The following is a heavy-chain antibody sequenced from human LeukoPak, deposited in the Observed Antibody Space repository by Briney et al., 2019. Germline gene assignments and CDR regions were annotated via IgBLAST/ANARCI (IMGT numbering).Heavy chain of an antibody. CDR2: IIPIFGTA. CDR3: ARGRRRFDGSGSYDGWFDP. J-gene: IGHJ5*02. V-gene: IGHV1-69*05. D-gene: IGHD3-10*01. CDR1: GGTFISYA. Sequence: SVKVSCKASGGTFISYAISWVRQAPGQGLEWMGRIIPIFGTANYAQKFQGRVTITTDESTSTAYMELSSLRSEDTAVYYCARGRRRFDGSGSYDGWFDPWGQGTLVTVSS.